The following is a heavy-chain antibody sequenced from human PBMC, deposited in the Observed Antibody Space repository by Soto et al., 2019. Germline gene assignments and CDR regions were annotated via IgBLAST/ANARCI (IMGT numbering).Heavy chain of an antibody. Sequence: PGGSLRLSCAASGFTVSSNYMSWVRQAPGKGLEWVSVIYSGGSTYYADSVKGRFTISRHNSKNTLYLQMNSLRAEDTAVYYCASQTPHSFNYYYYYMDVWGKGTTVTVSS. J-gene: IGHJ6*03. CDR1: GFTVSSNY. D-gene: IGHD5-18*01. CDR3: ASQTPHSFNYYYYYMDV. V-gene: IGHV3-53*04. CDR2: IYSGGST.